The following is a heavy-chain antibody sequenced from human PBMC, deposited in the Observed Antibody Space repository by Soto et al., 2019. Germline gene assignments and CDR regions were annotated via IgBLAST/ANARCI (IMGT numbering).Heavy chain of an antibody. CDR3: ARAIGPYGMDC. CDR1: GLILSNCS. J-gene: IGHJ6*02. CDR2: INSDGSST. Sequence: GSRRLSCAASGLILSNCSMHWVRQAPGMGLVLVSHINSDGSSTTYADSVKGRFTISRDNSKNTRYLQMNSLRAEDTAVYYCARAIGPYGMDCWGQGTTVTVSS. V-gene: IGHV3-74*01.